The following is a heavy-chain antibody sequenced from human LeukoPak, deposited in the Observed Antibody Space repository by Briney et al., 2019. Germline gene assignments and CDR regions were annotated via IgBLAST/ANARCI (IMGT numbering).Heavy chain of an antibody. Sequence: GGSLRLSCAASGFTFSSYWMNWVRQAPGKGLEWVSGVSSSGSNTYYAESVKGRFTISRDNHKNTVHLQMNSLRVEDTAMYYCAKEGGYASSWIWGQGILVTVSS. D-gene: IGHD6-13*01. V-gene: IGHV3-23*05. CDR1: GFTFSSYW. J-gene: IGHJ4*02. CDR2: VSSSGSNT. CDR3: AKEGGYASSWI.